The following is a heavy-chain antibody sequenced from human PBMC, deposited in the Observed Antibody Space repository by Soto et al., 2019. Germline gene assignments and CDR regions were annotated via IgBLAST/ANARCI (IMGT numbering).Heavy chain of an antibody. D-gene: IGHD2-2*01. CDR1: GGSVSSGSYY. Sequence: SETLSLTCTVSGGSVSSGSYYWSWIRQPPGKGLEWIGYIYYIGSTNYNPSLKSRVTISVDTAKNQFSLKLSSVTAADTAVYYCARSLVVPAARDRYYYYGMDVWGQGTTVTVSS. J-gene: IGHJ6*02. CDR3: ARSLVVPAARDRYYYYGMDV. V-gene: IGHV4-61*01. CDR2: IYYIGST.